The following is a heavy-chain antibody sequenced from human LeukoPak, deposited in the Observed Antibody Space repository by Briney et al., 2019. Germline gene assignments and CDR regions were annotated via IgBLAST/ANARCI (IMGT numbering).Heavy chain of an antibody. J-gene: IGHJ4*02. D-gene: IGHD5-24*01. CDR1: GFTFSSYA. CDR2: ISSSSSTI. CDR3: ARVGWPRGRNYFDY. V-gene: IGHV3-48*04. Sequence: PGGSLRLSCAASGFTFSSYAMSWVRQAPGKGLEWVSYISSSSSTIYYADSVKGRFTISRDNAKNSLYLQMNSLRAEDTAVYYCARVGWPRGRNYFDYWGQGTLVTVSS.